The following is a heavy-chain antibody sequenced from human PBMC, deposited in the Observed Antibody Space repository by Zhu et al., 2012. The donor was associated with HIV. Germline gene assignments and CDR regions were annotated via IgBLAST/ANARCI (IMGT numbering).Heavy chain of an antibody. CDR1: GGSISSYY. D-gene: IGHD1-26*01. CDR2: IYYSGST. J-gene: IGHJ6*03. V-gene: IGHV4-59*01. CDR3: ARDSPVIVGKHQYYYYYMDV. Sequence: QVQLQESGPGLVKPSETLSLTCTVSGGSISSYYWSWIRQPPGKGLEWIGYIYYSGSTNYNPSLKSRVTISVDTSKNQFSLKLSSVTAADTAVYYCARDSPVIVGKHQYYYYYMDVWGKGTTVTVSS.